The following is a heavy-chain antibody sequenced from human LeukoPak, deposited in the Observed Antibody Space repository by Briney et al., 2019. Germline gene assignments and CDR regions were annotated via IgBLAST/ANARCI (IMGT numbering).Heavy chain of an antibody. CDR3: ARDMSGSDDAFDI. J-gene: IGHJ3*02. Sequence: ASVKVSCKASGGTFSSYAISWVRQAPGQGLEWMGRIIPILGIANYAQKFQGRVTITADKSTSTAYMELSSLRSEDTAVYYCARDMSGSDDAFDIWGQGTMVTVSS. V-gene: IGHV1-69*04. D-gene: IGHD3-3*01. CDR2: IIPILGIA. CDR1: GGTFSSYA.